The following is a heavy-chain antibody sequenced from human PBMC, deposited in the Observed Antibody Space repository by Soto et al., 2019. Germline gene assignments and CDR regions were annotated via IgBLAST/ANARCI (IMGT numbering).Heavy chain of an antibody. J-gene: IGHJ5*01. CDR2: ITSNGGTK. Sequence: EVQLVESGGGLGQPGGSLRLSCAASGFTFSSYEMNWVRQAPGKGLEWVSYITSNGGTKFYADSVMGRFTISRDNADNSLNLQMNGLRAEDTAVYYCARGGSITVFGVVTNWFDSWGQGTLVTVSS. CDR3: ARGGSITVFGVVTNWFDS. D-gene: IGHD3-3*01. V-gene: IGHV3-48*03. CDR1: GFTFSSYE.